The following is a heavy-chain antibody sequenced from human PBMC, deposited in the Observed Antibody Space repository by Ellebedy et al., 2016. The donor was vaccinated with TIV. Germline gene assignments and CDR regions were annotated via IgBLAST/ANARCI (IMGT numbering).Heavy chain of an antibody. V-gene: IGHV1-8*01. CDR1: GYTFTSYD. D-gene: IGHD5-18*01. Sequence: ASVKVSCXASGYTFTSYDIHWVRQAPGQGLEWMGWVNPISGYTGYAQMFQGRVTMTRNTSINTAYMELRSLRSDDTAVYYCGTPMVGDFSYYYMDVWGKGTTVTVSS. CDR2: VNPISGYT. J-gene: IGHJ6*03. CDR3: GTPMVGDFSYYYMDV.